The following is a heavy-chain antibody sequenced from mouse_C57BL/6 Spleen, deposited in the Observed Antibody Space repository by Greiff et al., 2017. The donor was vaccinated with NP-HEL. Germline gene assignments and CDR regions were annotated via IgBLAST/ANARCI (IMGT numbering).Heavy chain of an antibody. J-gene: IGHJ2*01. CDR1: GYAFSSSW. V-gene: IGHV1-82*01. CDR3: AGASYYYGSSYDYFDY. CDR2: IYPGDGDT. D-gene: IGHD1-1*01. Sequence: VQLQQSGPELVKPGASVKISCKASGYAFSSSWMNWVKQRPGKGLEWIGRIYPGDGDTNYNGKFKGKATLTADKSSSTAYMQLSSLTSEDSAVYFCAGASYYYGSSYDYFDYWGQGTTLTVSS.